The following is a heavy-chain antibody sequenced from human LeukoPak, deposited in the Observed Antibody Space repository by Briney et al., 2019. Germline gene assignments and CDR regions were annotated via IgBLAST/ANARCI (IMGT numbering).Heavy chain of an antibody. Sequence: GGSLRLSCAASGFTFSSSGMHWVRQAPGKGLEWVALIWYAGSNKYDADSGKGRFTISRDNSKNTLYLQMNSLRAEDTAIYYCARDPGGSGYSFDSWGQGTLVTVSS. J-gene: IGHJ4*02. V-gene: IGHV3-33*01. CDR3: ARDPGGSGYSFDS. CDR2: IWYAGSNK. D-gene: IGHD6-19*01. CDR1: GFTFSSSG.